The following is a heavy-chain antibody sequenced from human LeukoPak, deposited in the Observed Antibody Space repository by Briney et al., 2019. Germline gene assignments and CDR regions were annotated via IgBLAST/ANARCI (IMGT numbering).Heavy chain of an antibody. J-gene: IGHJ3*02. CDR3: ARSIAAAARGFGI. V-gene: IGHV6-1*01. CDR1: GDSVSSNRAA. D-gene: IGHD6-13*01. Sequence: SQTLSLTCAVSGDSVSSNRAAWNWIRQSPSRGLEWLGRTYYRSKWSSDYAVSVKSRITINPDTSRNQFSLQLSSVTPDDTAMYYCARSIAAAARGFGIWGQGTMVTVSS. CDR2: TYYRSKWSS.